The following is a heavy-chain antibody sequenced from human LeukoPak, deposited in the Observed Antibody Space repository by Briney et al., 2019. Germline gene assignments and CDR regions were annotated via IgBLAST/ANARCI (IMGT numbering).Heavy chain of an antibody. V-gene: IGHV3-23*01. Sequence: HPSETLSLTCIVSGGSISSYYWSWIRQTPGKGLEWVSAISGSGGSTSYADSVKGRFTISRDNSKNTLYLQMDSLRAEDSAVYYCANEIRPNDYWGQGTLVTVSS. D-gene: IGHD4-17*01. J-gene: IGHJ4*02. CDR3: ANEIRPNDY. CDR1: GGSISSYY. CDR2: ISGSGGST.